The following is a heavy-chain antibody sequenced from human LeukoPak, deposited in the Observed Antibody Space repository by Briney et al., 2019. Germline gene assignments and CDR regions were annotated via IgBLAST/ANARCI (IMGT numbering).Heavy chain of an antibody. D-gene: IGHD2-21*02. CDR3: ASGGSVVVTAIDY. CDR2: IIPILGIA. V-gene: IGHV1-69*04. J-gene: IGHJ4*02. CDR1: GGTFSSYA. Sequence: SVKVSCKASGGTFSSYAISWVRQAPGQGLEWMGRIIPILGIANYAQKFQGRVTITADKSTSTAYTELSNLRSEDTAVYYCASGGSVVVTAIDYWGQGTLVTVSS.